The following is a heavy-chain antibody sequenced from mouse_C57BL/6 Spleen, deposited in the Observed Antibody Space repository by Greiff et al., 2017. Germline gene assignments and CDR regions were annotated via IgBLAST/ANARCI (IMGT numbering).Heavy chain of an antibody. D-gene: IGHD2-5*01. J-gene: IGHJ2*01. CDR1: GYAFSSYW. Sequence: QVQLQQSGAELVKPGASVKISCKASGYAFSSYWMNWVKQRPGKGLEWIGQIYPGDGDTNYNGQFKGKATLTADKSSSTAYMQLSSLTSEDSAVYFCARKGHYSNYVYFDYWGQGTTLTVSS. CDR3: ARKGHYSNYVYFDY. V-gene: IGHV1-80*01. CDR2: IYPGDGDT.